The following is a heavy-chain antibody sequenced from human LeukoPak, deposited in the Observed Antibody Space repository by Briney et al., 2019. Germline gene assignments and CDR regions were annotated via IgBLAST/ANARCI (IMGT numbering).Heavy chain of an antibody. CDR1: GFTFSSYS. J-gene: IGHJ4*02. Sequence: PGGSLRLSCAASGFTFSSYSMNWVRQAPGKGLEWVSSISSSSSYIYYADSVKGRFTISRDNAKNSLYLQMNSLRAEDTAVYYCARDRGVGGYELKRRTKDYWGQGTLVTVSS. CDR3: ARDRGVGGYELKRRTKDY. V-gene: IGHV3-21*01. CDR2: ISSSSSYI. D-gene: IGHD5-12*01.